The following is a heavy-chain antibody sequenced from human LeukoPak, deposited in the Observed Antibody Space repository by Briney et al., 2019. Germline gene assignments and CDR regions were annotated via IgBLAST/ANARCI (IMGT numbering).Heavy chain of an antibody. V-gene: IGHV1-18*01. D-gene: IGHD4-17*01. CDR2: ISTQSGNT. Sequence: ASVKVSCEVSGYTLTSYGINWMRQPPGQGLEWMGWISTQSGNTNYAQKVQGRLTLTTDRSTNTAYMELRSLRSDDTAVYYCARGAYGDKWGQGTMVTVSS. CDR1: GYTLTSYG. J-gene: IGHJ4*02. CDR3: ARGAYGDK.